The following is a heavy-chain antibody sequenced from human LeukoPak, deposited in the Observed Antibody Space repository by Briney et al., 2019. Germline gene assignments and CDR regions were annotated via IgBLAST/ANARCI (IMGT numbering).Heavy chain of an antibody. V-gene: IGHV4-39*07. CDR2: IYYSGST. CDR3: ARESVAGDDY. Sequence: PSETLSLTCTVSGGSIGSSSYYWGWIRQPPGKGLEWIGSIYYSGSTYYNPSLKSRVTISVDTSKNQFSLKLSSVTAADTAVYYCARESVAGDDYWGQGTLVTVSS. CDR1: GGSIGSSSYY. J-gene: IGHJ4*02. D-gene: IGHD6-19*01.